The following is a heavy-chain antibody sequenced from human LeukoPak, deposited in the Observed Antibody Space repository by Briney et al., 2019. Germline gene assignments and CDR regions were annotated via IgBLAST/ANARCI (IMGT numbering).Heavy chain of an antibody. CDR3: ARVDYELYYDILTGYYYFNN. D-gene: IGHD3-9*01. CDR2: ISSSSSYI. Sequence: NPGGSLRLSCAASGFTLSSYSMNWVRQAPGKGLEWVSSISSSSSYIYYADSVKGRFTISRDNAKNSLYLQMNSLRAEDTAIYYCARVDYELYYDILTGYYYFNNWGQGTLVTVSS. V-gene: IGHV3-21*01. CDR1: GFTLSSYS. J-gene: IGHJ4*02.